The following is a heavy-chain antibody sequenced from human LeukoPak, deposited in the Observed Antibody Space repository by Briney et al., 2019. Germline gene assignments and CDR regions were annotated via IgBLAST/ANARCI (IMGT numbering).Heavy chain of an antibody. D-gene: IGHD3-16*01. CDR1: GGSISGFY. Sequence: PSETLSLTCSVSGGSISGFYWSWIRQPPGQTLEWIGYIYSSGSTNYNPALQSRVTMSVDTSVNQFSLRLSSVTAADTAVYYCARVTYTTRPSDVWGKGTTVTVSS. CDR2: IYSSGST. V-gene: IGHV4-4*09. J-gene: IGHJ6*04. CDR3: ARVTYTTRPSDV.